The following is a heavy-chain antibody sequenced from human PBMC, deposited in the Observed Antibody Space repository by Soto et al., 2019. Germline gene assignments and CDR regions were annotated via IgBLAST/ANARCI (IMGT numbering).Heavy chain of an antibody. D-gene: IGHD6-13*01. CDR2: IFYSGNS. J-gene: IGHJ4*02. CDR3: ARSIGFTSSWDS. Sequence: SETLSLTCTVSGGSISTYYWNWIRQPPGKGLEWIGYIFYSGNSNYNPSLKSRVTISVDTSKNQFSLKLSSVTAADTAVYYCARSIGFTSSWDSWGQGALVTVSS. CDR1: GGSISTYY. V-gene: IGHV4-59*08.